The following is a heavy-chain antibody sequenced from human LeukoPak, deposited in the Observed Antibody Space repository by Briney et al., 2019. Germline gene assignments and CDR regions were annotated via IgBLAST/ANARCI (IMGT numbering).Heavy chain of an antibody. J-gene: IGHJ4*02. V-gene: IGHV4-59*01. CDR2: IYYSGSI. D-gene: IGHD5-24*01. CDR1: GGSISSYY. Sequence: PSETLSLTCTVSGGSISSYYWSWIRQPPGKGLEWIGYIYYSGSIKYNPSLKSRVTISVDTSKNQFSLRLSSVTTADTAVYYCARAVDGYNSDYWGQGTLVTVSP. CDR3: ARAVDGYNSDY.